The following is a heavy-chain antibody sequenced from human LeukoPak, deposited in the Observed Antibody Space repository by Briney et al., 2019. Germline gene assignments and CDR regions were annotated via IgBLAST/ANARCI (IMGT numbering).Heavy chain of an antibody. Sequence: GGSLRLSCEGSGFSFSSYWMTWVRQSPGKGPEWVANIRQDESERYTVDSVKGRFTISRDNAKNSLYLQMNSLRAEDTAVCYCARDRYSSAYWGQGTLVTVSS. CDR3: ARDRYSSAY. J-gene: IGHJ4*02. CDR2: IRQDESER. CDR1: GFSFSSYW. V-gene: IGHV3-7*01. D-gene: IGHD6-19*01.